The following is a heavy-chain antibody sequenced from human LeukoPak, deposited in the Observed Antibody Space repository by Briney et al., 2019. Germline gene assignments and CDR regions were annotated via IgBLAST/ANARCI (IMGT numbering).Heavy chain of an antibody. D-gene: IGHD1-1*01. Sequence: ASVTVSCTASGYTFTSYGISWVRQAPGQGLEWMGWISAYNGNTNYARKLQGRVTMTTDTSTSTAYMELRSLRSDDTAVYYCASGQLELRQVRMDVWGQGTTVTVSS. CDR1: GYTFTSYG. CDR3: ASGQLELRQVRMDV. J-gene: IGHJ6*02. V-gene: IGHV1-18*01. CDR2: ISAYNGNT.